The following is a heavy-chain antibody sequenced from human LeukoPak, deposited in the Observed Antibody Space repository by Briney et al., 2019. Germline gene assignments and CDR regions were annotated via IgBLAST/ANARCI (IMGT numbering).Heavy chain of an antibody. CDR3: ARDYGGSSPFDY. D-gene: IGHD4-23*01. CDR1: GFTFSSYE. Sequence: GESLRLSCAASGFTFSSYEMHWVRQAPAKGLEWVSYISSSGSTIYYADSVKGRFTISRDNAKNSLYLQMNSLRAEDTAVYYFARDYGGSSPFDYWGQGTLVTVSS. V-gene: IGHV3-48*03. CDR2: ISSSGSTI. J-gene: IGHJ4*02.